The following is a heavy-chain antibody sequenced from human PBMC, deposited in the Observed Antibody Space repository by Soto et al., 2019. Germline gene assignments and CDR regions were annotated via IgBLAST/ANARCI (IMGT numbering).Heavy chain of an antibody. V-gene: IGHV3-23*01. CDR3: AKELMGSYGYNLHYYYYYMDV. CDR2: ISGSGGST. J-gene: IGHJ6*03. D-gene: IGHD5-18*01. CDR1: GFTFSSYA. Sequence: GGSLRLSCAASGFTFSSYAMSWVRQAPGKGLEWVSAISGSGGSTYYADSVKGRFTISRDNSKNTLYLQMNSLRAEDTAVYYCAKELMGSYGYNLHYYYYYMDVWGKGTTVTVSS.